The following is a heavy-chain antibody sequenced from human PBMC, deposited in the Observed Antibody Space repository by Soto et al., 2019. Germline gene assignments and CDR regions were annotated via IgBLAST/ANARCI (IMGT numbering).Heavy chain of an antibody. CDR1: GGSISSSSYY. Sequence: SETLSLTCTVSGGSISSSSYYWGWIRQPPGKGLEWIGSIYYSGSTYYNPSLKSRVTISVDTSKNQFSLKLSSVTAADTAVYYCARHHYDFWSVDYWGQGTLVTVSS. CDR2: IYYSGST. D-gene: IGHD3-3*01. V-gene: IGHV4-39*01. J-gene: IGHJ4*02. CDR3: ARHHYDFWSVDY.